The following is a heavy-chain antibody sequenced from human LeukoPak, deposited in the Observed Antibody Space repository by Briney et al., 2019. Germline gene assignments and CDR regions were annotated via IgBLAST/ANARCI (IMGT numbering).Heavy chain of an antibody. CDR3: ATEINVGADTVGFDY. V-gene: IGHV3-23*01. Sequence: GGSLRLSCAASGFTFNNYAMSWVRQAPGKGLEWVSAISDSGYTTYYADSVKGRFTSSRDNSRNTLYLQMNSLRPEDTALYYCATEINVGADTVGFDYWGQGTLVTVSS. J-gene: IGHJ4*02. D-gene: IGHD1-26*01. CDR1: GFTFNNYA. CDR2: ISDSGYTT.